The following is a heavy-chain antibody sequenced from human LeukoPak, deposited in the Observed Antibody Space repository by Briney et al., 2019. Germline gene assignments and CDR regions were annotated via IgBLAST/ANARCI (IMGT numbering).Heavy chain of an antibody. D-gene: IGHD6-19*01. J-gene: IGHJ3*02. CDR2: ISWNSGSI. CDR3: AKDTSRAVAGDDAFDI. V-gene: IGHV3-9*01. CDR1: GFTFDDYA. Sequence: GRSLRLSCAASGFTFDDYAMHWVRQAPGKGLEGGSGISWNSGSIGYADSVKGRFTISRDNAKNSLYLQMNSLRAEDTALYYCAKDTSRAVAGDDAFDIWGQGTMVTVSS.